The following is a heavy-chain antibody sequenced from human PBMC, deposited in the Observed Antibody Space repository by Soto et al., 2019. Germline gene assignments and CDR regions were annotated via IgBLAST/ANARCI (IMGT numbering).Heavy chain of an antibody. CDR3: ATEPIYYNDGSGYYPLGH. Sequence: QVQLVQSGAEVKKPGASVKVSCKASGYSFATYGFSWVRQAPGQGLECVGWISAHNGDTHYSQKFQGRGNLTTEPSTNTGYMELRSLTSDDPAVYFCATEPIYYNDGSGYYPLGHWGQGTLVTVSS. CDR1: GYSFATYG. D-gene: IGHD3-22*01. CDR2: ISAHNGDT. J-gene: IGHJ4*02. V-gene: IGHV1-18*04.